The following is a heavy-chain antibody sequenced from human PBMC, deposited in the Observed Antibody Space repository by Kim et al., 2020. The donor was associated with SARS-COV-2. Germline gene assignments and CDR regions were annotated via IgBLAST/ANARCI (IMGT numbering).Heavy chain of an antibody. CDR2: IIPIFGTA. D-gene: IGHD3-9*01. Sequence: SVKVSCKASGGTFSSYAISWVRQAPGQGLEWMGGIIPIFGTANYAQKFQGRVTITADESTSTAYMELSSLRSEDTAVYYCASRPDYDILTGFGDYWGQGTLVTVSS. CDR1: GGTFSSYA. CDR3: ASRPDYDILTGFGDY. V-gene: IGHV1-69*13. J-gene: IGHJ4*02.